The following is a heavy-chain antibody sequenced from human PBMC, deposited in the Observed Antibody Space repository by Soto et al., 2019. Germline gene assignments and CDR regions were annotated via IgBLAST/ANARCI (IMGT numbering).Heavy chain of an antibody. V-gene: IGHV3-30*18. CDR2: IPYDGSNK. D-gene: IGHD4-17*01. Sequence: QVQLVESGGGVVQPGRSLRLSCAASGFTFSSYGMHWVRQAPGKGLEWVAVIPYDGSNKYYVDSVKGRFTISRDNSKNTLYREMNSLRAEDTAVYYWAKNSGGSYYYGVDVWGQGTTVTVSS. CDR3: AKNSGGSYYYGVDV. CDR1: GFTFSSYG. J-gene: IGHJ6*02.